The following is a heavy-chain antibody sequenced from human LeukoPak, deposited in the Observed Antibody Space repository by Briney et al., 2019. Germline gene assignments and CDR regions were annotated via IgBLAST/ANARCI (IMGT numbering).Heavy chain of an antibody. V-gene: IGHV4-4*07. CDR3: VRENQLLFYGDVIDH. D-gene: IGHD2-21*01. CDR1: GASITGYR. J-gene: IGHJ4*02. Sequence: SETLSLTCSVSGASITGYRWSWIRQSAVKGLEWLGRLSVNGETTYNPSLSSRVTISRDTSKSQFSLSLRSVTVADTGVYYCVRENQLLFYGDVIDHWGQGTLVAVSP. CDR2: LSVNGET.